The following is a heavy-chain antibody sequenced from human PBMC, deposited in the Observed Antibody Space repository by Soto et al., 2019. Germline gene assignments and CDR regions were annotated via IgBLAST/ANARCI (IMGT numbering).Heavy chain of an antibody. Sequence: GGSLRLSCAASGFTFISYGMHWVLQAPCKGLEWVAVIWYDGSNKYYADSVKGRFTISRDNSKNTLYLQMNSLRAEDTAVYYCARDGPIAAAGLAPYFDDWGQGTLVTGSS. J-gene: IGHJ4*02. D-gene: IGHD6-13*01. CDR2: IWYDGSNK. CDR1: GFTFISYG. V-gene: IGHV3-33*01. CDR3: ARDGPIAAAGLAPYFDD.